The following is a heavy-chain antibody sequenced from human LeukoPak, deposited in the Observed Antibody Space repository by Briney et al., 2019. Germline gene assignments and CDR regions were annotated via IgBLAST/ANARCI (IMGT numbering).Heavy chain of an antibody. CDR1: GYTFTSYY. CDR2: INPSGGST. V-gene: IGHV1-46*01. J-gene: IGHJ5*02. Sequence: ASVNVSCKASGYTFTSYYMHWVRQAPGQGLEWMGIINPSGGSTSYAQKFQGRVTMTRDTSTSTVYMELSSLRSEDTAVYYCARDPGLNWFDPWGQGTLVTVSS. CDR3: ARDPGLNWFDP.